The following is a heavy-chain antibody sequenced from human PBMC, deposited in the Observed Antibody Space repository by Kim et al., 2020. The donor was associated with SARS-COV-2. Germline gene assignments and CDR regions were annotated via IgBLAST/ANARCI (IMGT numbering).Heavy chain of an antibody. J-gene: IGHJ6*02. D-gene: IGHD2-15*01. V-gene: IGHV3-7*01. CDR2: IKQDGSEK. Sequence: GGSLRLSCAASGFTFSSYWMSWVRQAPGKGLEWVANIKQDGSEKYYVDSVKGRFTISRDNAKNSLYLQMNSLRAEDTAVYYCARGGSPRGYYYGMDVWGQGTTVTVSS. CDR3: ARGGSPRGYYYGMDV. CDR1: GFTFSSYW.